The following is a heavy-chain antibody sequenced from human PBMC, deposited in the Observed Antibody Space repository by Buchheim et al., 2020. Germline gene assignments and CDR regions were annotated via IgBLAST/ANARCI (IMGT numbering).Heavy chain of an antibody. D-gene: IGHD6-13*01. CDR1: GFTFSSYA. CDR2: ISYDGSNK. J-gene: IGHJ4*02. V-gene: IGHV3-30*04. CDR3: ARDSQPPIAAAGHDS. Sequence: QVQLVESGGGVVQPGRSLRLSCAASGFTFSSYAMHWVRQAPGKGLEWVAVISYDGSNKYYADSVKGRFTISRDNSKNTLYLQMNSLRAEDTAVYYCARDSQPPIAAAGHDSWGQGTL.